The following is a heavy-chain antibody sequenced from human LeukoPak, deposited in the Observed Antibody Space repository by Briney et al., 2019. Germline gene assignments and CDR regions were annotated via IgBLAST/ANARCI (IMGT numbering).Heavy chain of an antibody. V-gene: IGHV6-1*01. CDR2: TYYRSTWYN. Sequence: SQTLSLTCAISGDSVSSNSVTWNWIRQSPSRGLEWLGRTYYRSTWYNDYAVSVRGRITVNPDTSKNQFSLHLNSVTPEDTAVYYCARRLTKYDCFDPWGQGILVTVSS. CDR1: GDSVSSNSVT. CDR3: ARRLTKYDCFDP. J-gene: IGHJ5*02. D-gene: IGHD4-11*01.